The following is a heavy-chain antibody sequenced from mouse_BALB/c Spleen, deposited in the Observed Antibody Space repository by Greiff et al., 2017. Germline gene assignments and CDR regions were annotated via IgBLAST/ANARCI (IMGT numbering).Heavy chain of an antibody. D-gene: IGHD2-1*01. J-gene: IGHJ3*01. CDR2: IYPGGGYT. Sequence: QVQLQQSGAELVRPGTSVKISCKASGYTFTNYWLGWVKQRPGHGLEWIGDIYPGGGYTNYNEKFKGKATLTADTSSSTAYMQLSSLTSEDSAVYFCARRSIYYGNYAWFAYWGQGTLVTVSA. CDR1: GYTFTNYW. CDR3: ARRSIYYGNYAWFAY. V-gene: IGHV1-63*02.